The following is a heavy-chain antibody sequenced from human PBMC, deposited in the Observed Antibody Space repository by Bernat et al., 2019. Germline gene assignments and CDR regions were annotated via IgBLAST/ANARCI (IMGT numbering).Heavy chain of an antibody. CDR1: GFTFSSYA. D-gene: IGHD2-15*01. V-gene: IGHV3-30-3*01. CDR2: ISYDGSNK. J-gene: IGHJ4*02. CDR3: ARDFGYCSGGSCYSFDY. Sequence: QVQLVESGGGVVQPGRSLRLSCAASGFTFSSYAMHWVRQAPGKGLEWVAVISYDGSNKYYADSVKGRFTISRYNSKNTLYLQMNSLRAEDTAVYYCARDFGYCSGGSCYSFDYWGQGTLVTVSS.